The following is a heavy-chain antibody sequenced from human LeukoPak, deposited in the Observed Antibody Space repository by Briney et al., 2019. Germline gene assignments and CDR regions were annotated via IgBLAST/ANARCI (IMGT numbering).Heavy chain of an antibody. Sequence: GASVKVSCKASGYTFTSYYIHWVRQAPGQGLEWMGIINPSGGSTSYAQKFQGRVTMTRDTSMSTVYMELSSLRSEDTAVYYCARVASLYSNYGWFDPWGQGTLVTVSS. CDR3: ARVASLYSNYGWFDP. V-gene: IGHV1-46*01. CDR1: GYTFTSYY. J-gene: IGHJ5*02. D-gene: IGHD4-11*01. CDR2: INPSGGST.